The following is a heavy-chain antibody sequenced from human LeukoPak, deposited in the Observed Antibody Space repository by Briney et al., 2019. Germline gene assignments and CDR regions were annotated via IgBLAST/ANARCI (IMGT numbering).Heavy chain of an antibody. CDR3: ARFLYYRSGKVKFLAFDY. D-gene: IGHD3-10*01. J-gene: IGHJ4*02. V-gene: IGHV4-39*01. CDR1: GGSISSSSYY. CDR2: IYYSGST. Sequence: SETLSLTCTVSGGSISSSSYYWGWIRQPPGKGLEWIGSIYYSGSTYYNPSLKSRVTISVDTSKNQLSLKLSSVTAADTAVYFCARFLYYRSGKVKFLAFDYWGQGTLVTVSS.